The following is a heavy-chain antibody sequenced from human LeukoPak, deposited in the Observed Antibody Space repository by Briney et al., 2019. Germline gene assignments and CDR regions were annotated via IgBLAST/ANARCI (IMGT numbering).Heavy chain of an antibody. V-gene: IGHV3-48*03. Sequence: PGGSLRLSCAASGFTFRSYEMTWVRQAPGKGLEWLSYISSIGTTIYYADSVKGRFTISRDNAKNSLYLQMNSLRAEDTAVYYCARPEPPTYSNGYMDVWGKGTTVTVSS. J-gene: IGHJ6*03. CDR1: GFTFRSYE. CDR2: ISSIGTTI. CDR3: ARPEPPTYSNGYMDV. D-gene: IGHD4-11*01.